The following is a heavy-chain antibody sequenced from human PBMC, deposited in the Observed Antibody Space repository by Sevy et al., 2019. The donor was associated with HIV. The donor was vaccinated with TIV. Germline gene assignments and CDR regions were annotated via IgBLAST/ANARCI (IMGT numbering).Heavy chain of an antibody. Sequence: GGSLRLSCAASGFTFSDYWMSWVRQAPEKGLEWVANIKQDGSKKYCVDSIKGRFIVSRDNAKKSLYLEMSSLRAEDTAVYYCARLKLHYDPYYFDLWGQGTLVTVSS. CDR3: ARLKLHYDPYYFDL. CDR1: GFTFSDYW. J-gene: IGHJ4*02. V-gene: IGHV3-7*01. D-gene: IGHD3-16*01. CDR2: IKQDGSKK.